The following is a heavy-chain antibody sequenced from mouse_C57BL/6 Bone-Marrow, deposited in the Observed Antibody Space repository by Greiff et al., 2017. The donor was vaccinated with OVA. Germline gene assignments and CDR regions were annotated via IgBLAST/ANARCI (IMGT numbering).Heavy chain of an antibody. Sequence: VQLQQPGAELVKPGASVKMSCKASGYTFTSYWITWVKQRPGQGLEWIGDIYPGSVSTNYNEKFKSKATLTVDTSSSTAYMQLSSLTSEDSAVYYCARRYYGGSYWYFDVWGTGTTVTVSS. D-gene: IGHD1-1*01. J-gene: IGHJ1*03. CDR2: IYPGSVST. CDR3: ARRYYGGSYWYFDV. CDR1: GYTFTSYW. V-gene: IGHV1-55*01.